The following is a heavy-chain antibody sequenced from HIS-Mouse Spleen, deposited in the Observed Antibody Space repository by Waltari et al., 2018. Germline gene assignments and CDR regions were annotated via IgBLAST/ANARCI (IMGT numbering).Heavy chain of an antibody. Sequence: EVQLVESGGGLVKPGGSLRLSCAASGFTFSSSSMNWVRQAPGKGVEWVSSISSSSSYIYYADSVKGRFTISRDNAKNSLYLQMNSLRAEDTAVYYCARDPRITGTTGAFDIWGQGTMVTVSS. CDR3: ARDPRITGTTGAFDI. CDR1: GFTFSSSS. CDR2: ISSSSSYI. V-gene: IGHV3-21*01. J-gene: IGHJ3*02. D-gene: IGHD1-20*01.